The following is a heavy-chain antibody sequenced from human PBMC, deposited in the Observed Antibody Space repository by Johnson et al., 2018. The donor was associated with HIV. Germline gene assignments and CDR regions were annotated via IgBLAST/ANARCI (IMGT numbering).Heavy chain of an antibody. D-gene: IGHD1-26*01. CDR2: IKQDGSEK. J-gene: IGHJ3*02. CDR1: GFTVSSYW. V-gene: IGHV3-7*01. Sequence: VQLVESGGGLVQPGGSLRLSCAASGFTVSSYWMSWVRQAPGKGLEWVANIKQDGSEKYYVDSVKGRFTISRDNAKNSLYRQMNSLRADDTAVYDCARYSGRYFPDAVDIWGQGTMVTVSS. CDR3: ARYSGRYFPDAVDI.